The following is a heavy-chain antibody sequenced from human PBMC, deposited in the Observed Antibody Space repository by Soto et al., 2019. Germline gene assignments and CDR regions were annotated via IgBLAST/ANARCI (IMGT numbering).Heavy chain of an antibody. CDR2: TRNKANSYTT. CDR1: GFTFSDHY. CDR3: ARVLNGKYYFDY. D-gene: IGHD3-9*01. V-gene: IGHV3-72*01. J-gene: IGHJ4*01. Sequence: PGGSLRLSCAASGFTFSDHYMDWVRQAPGKGLEWVGRTRNKANSYTTEYAASVKGRFTISRDDSKNSLYLQMNSLKTEDTAVYYCARVLNGKYYFDYWGQGTLVTVSS.